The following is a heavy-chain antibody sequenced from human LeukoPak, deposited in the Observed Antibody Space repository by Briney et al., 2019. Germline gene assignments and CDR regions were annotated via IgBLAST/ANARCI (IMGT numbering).Heavy chain of an antibody. CDR2: IYYSGST. CDR1: GGSISSSSYY. J-gene: IGHJ3*02. D-gene: IGHD3-16*02. Sequence: SETLSLTCTVSGGSISSSSYYWGWIRQPPGKGLEWIGGIYYSGSTYYNPSLKSRVTISVDTSKNQFSLKLSSVTAADTAMFYCARGGTVGVFGAFDIWSQGTMVTVSS. V-gene: IGHV4-39*07. CDR3: ARGGTVGVFGAFDI.